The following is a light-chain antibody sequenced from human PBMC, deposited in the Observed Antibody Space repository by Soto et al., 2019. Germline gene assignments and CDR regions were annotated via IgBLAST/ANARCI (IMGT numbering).Light chain of an antibody. J-gene: IGLJ1*01. Sequence: QSALTQPASVSGSPGQSITISCTGTSSDVGSYNYVSWYKQHPGKAPKLMVYDVRNRPSGVSNRFSGSTSGTTASLTISGLEAEDESDYYCGSYTTTSTYVFGPGTKLTVL. V-gene: IGLV2-14*01. CDR1: SSDVGSYNY. CDR3: GSYTTTSTYV. CDR2: DVR.